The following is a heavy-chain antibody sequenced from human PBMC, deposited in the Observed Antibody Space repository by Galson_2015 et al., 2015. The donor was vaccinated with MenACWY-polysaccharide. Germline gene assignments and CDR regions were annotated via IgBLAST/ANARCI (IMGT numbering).Heavy chain of an antibody. D-gene: IGHD6-6*01. J-gene: IGHJ4*02. CDR3: ARPALTPRPLEY. Sequence: INPSGGTTSYAQKFQGRVTMSRDTSTNTVYMALSSLSSEDTALYYCARPALTPRPLEYWGLGTLVIVSS. V-gene: IGHV1-46*01. CDR2: INPSGGTT.